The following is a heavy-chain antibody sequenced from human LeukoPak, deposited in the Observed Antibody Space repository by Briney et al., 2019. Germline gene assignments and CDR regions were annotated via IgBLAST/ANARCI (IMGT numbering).Heavy chain of an antibody. J-gene: IGHJ4*02. CDR3: ARAQLELRI. D-gene: IGHD1-1*01. V-gene: IGHV4-59*02. CDR1: GGSVSGYY. CDR2: LYNDGST. Sequence: SETLSFTCTVSGGSVSGYYWSWIRKPPGKGLDGMGYLYNDGSTSYNSSLKRRVTISVDTSKNQFSLKLSSVTAADTAVYYCARAQLELRIWGQGTLVTVSS.